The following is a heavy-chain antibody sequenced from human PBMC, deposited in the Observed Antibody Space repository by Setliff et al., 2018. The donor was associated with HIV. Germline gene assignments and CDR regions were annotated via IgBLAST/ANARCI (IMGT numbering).Heavy chain of an antibody. CDR2: VYFSGST. D-gene: IGHD6-25*01. J-gene: IGHJ4*02. Sequence: SETLSLTCTVSGGSITTYYWSWVRQPPGKGLEWIGYVYFSGSTNYNPALKSRVTISIDTSKNQFSLKLSSVTAADTAVYYCATLPITAAAHFDHWGQGTPVTVSS. V-gene: IGHV4-59*01. CDR3: ATLPITAAAHFDH. CDR1: GGSITTYY.